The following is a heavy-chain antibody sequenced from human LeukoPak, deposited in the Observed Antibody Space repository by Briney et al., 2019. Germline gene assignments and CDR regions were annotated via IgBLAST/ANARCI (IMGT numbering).Heavy chain of an antibody. CDR1: GYTFTSYG. D-gene: IGHD6-19*01. V-gene: IGHV1-18*01. CDR3: ARDNDSSGWYLNNRFDP. Sequence: GASVKVSRKASGYTFTSYGISWVRQAPGQGLEWMGWISAYNGNTNYAQKLQGRVTMTTDTSTSTAYMELRSLRSDDTAVYYCARDNDSSGWYLNNRFDPWGQGTLVTVSS. J-gene: IGHJ5*02. CDR2: ISAYNGNT.